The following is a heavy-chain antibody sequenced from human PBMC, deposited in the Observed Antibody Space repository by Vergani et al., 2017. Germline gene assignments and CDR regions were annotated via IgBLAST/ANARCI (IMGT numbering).Heavy chain of an antibody. V-gene: IGHV4-59*02. CDR1: GASVNSYY. CDR3: ARASGSGWYLDYYYGMDV. Sequence: QVKLQESGPGLVKPSETLSLTCTVSGASVNSYYWSWIRQPPGKGLEWIGYIYYSGSTNYNPSLKSRVTISVDTSKNQFSLKLSSVTAADTAVYYCARASGSGWYLDYYYGMDVWGQGTTVTVSS. CDR2: IYYSGST. D-gene: IGHD6-19*01. J-gene: IGHJ6*02.